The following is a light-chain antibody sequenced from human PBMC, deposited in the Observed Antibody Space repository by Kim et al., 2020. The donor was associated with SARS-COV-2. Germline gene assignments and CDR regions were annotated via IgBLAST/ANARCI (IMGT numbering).Light chain of an antibody. V-gene: IGLV3-19*01. CDR3: NSRDSSGTHRV. CDR1: SLRSYY. CDR2: GKN. Sequence: SSELTQDPAVSVALGQTVRITCQGDSLRSYYASWYQQKPGQAPVLVIYGKNNRPSGIPDRFSGSSSGNTASLTITGAQAEDEADYYCNSRDSSGTHRVFGGGTQLAVL. J-gene: IGLJ2*01.